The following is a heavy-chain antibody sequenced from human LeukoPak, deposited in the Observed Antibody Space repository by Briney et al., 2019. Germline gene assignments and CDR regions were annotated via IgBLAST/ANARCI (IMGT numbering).Heavy chain of an antibody. J-gene: IGHJ4*02. Sequence: GGSLRLSCAASGFTFSSYGMHWVRQAPGKGLEWVAVISYDGSNKYYADSVKGRFTISRDNSKNTLYLQMNSLRAEDTAVYYCATLGPYYYGSGSYYLGDYWGQGTLVTVSS. V-gene: IGHV3-30*03. CDR1: GFTFSSYG. CDR3: ATLGPYYYGSGSYYLGDY. D-gene: IGHD3-10*01. CDR2: ISYDGSNK.